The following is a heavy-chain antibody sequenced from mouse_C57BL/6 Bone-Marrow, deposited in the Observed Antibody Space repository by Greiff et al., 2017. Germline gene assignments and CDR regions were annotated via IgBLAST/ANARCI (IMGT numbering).Heavy chain of an antibody. D-gene: IGHD6-1*01. Sequence: EVKLLESGGGLVKPGGSLKLSCAASGFTFSDYGMHWVRQDPEKGLEWVAYISSGSSTIYYEDTVKGRFTISRDNATNTLFLQMTSLRSEDTAMYYCAPLPAYWGQGTTLTVSS. V-gene: IGHV5-17*01. CDR1: GFTFSDYG. CDR2: ISSGSSTI. CDR3: APLPAY. J-gene: IGHJ2*01.